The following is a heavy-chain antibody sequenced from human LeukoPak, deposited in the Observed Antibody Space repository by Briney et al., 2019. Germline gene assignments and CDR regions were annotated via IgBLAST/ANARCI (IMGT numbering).Heavy chain of an antibody. CDR2: RNHSGST. D-gene: IGHD3-22*01. Sequence: SETLSLTCAVYGGPLSGFYWRWIRQPPGKGLEWVGERNHSGSTNYNPSLKSRLTISVDTSKDQFSLHLTSVTAADTAVSYYSLGKFYDSSGYRPYYFYYYMDVWGKGTTVTVSS. CDR1: GGPLSGFY. CDR3: SLGKFYDSSGYRPYYFYYYMDV. V-gene: IGHV4-34*01. J-gene: IGHJ6*03.